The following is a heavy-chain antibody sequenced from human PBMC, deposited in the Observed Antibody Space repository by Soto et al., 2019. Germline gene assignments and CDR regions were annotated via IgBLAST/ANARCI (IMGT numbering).Heavy chain of an antibody. CDR3: TREQQLPFSTDAFDI. CDR1: GFTFGDYA. V-gene: IGHV3-49*03. D-gene: IGHD6-13*01. CDR2: IRSKAYGGTT. J-gene: IGHJ3*02. Sequence: GESLKISCTASGFTFGDYAMSWFRQAPGKGLEWVGFIRSKAYGGTTEYAASVKGRFTISRDDSKSIAYLQMNSLKTEDTAVYYCTREQQLPFSTDAFDIWGQGTMVTVSS.